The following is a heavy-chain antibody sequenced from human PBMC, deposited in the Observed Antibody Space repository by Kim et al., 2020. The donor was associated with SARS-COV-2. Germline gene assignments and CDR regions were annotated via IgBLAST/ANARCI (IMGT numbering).Heavy chain of an antibody. D-gene: IGHD3-10*01. Sequence: GGSLRLSCAASGFTFSSYGMHWVRQAPGKGLEWVAVIWYDGSNKYYADSVKGRFTISRDNSKNTLYLQMNSLRAEDTAVYYCARDLARFGESTNHDYWGQGTLVTVSS. J-gene: IGHJ4*02. CDR1: GFTFSSYG. CDR3: ARDLARFGESTNHDY. CDR2: IWYDGSNK. V-gene: IGHV3-33*01.